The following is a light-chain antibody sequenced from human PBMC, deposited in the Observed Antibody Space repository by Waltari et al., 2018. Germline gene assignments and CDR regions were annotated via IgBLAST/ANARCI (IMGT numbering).Light chain of an antibody. J-gene: IGLJ1*01. CDR3: HVWHPDMDPGV. Sequence: SYALTQPPSVSVAPGTTARITCGGDNIGSYSVHWYQQKPGQAPVVVIFSDSDRPSGIPGRLSGANSGNTATRTISSVEAGDEAKYYCHVWHPDMDPGVFGPGTEVSV. CDR2: SDS. V-gene: IGLV3-21*04. CDR1: NIGSYS.